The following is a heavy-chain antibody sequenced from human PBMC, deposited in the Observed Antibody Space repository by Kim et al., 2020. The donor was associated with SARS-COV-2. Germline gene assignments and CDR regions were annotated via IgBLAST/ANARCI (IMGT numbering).Heavy chain of an antibody. J-gene: IGHJ4*02. CDR3: ARDPHSAAAPFDF. CDR1: GFSFSNYV. D-gene: IGHD5-18*01. Sequence: GGSLRLSCAASGFSFSNYVFHWVRQAPGKGLEWVAVISFDGSVKYHADSVKGRFTISSDNSKNSLFLQMDSPRAEDTAVYYCARDPHSAAAPFDFWGQGTLVSVSS. CDR2: ISFDGSVK. V-gene: IGHV3-30*04.